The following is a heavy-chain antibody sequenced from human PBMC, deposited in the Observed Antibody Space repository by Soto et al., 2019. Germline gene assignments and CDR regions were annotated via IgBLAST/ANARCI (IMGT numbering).Heavy chain of an antibody. D-gene: IGHD5-12*01. CDR3: ARQRRDGYNYVDC. Sequence: QLQLQESGPGLVKPSETLSLTCTVSGGSISSTNYYWGWIRQPPGKGLEWIGSIYYSGSTYYKSSLESRVIISVDTSKNQFSLKLSSVTAADTAVYYCARQRRDGYNYVDCWGQGTLVTVSS. V-gene: IGHV4-39*01. J-gene: IGHJ4*02. CDR2: IYYSGST. CDR1: GGSISSTNYY.